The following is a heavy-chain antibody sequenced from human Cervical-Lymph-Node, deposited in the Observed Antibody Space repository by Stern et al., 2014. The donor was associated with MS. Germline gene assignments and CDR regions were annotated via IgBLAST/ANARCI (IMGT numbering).Heavy chain of an antibody. CDR2: IFSNDDK. J-gene: IGHJ4*02. CDR1: GFSLSNAGTG. V-gene: IGHV2-26*01. D-gene: IGHD6-13*01. CDR3: ARIRKITDRVATIKELIRIAAAGNFDY. Sequence: QITLKESGPVLLKPTETLTLTCTVSGFSLSNAGTGVAWIRQPPGKALEWLAHIFSNDDKSYSPSLKSRITISKDTSKSQVVLTMTNMDPVDTATYYCARIRKITDRVATIKELIRIAAAGNFDYWGQGTVVTVSS.